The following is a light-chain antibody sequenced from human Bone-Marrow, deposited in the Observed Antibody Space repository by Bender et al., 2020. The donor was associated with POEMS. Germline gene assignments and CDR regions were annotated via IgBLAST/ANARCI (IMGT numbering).Light chain of an antibody. CDR2: EDT. CDR3: YSATDDNCV. J-gene: IGLJ1*01. Sequence: SYELTQPSSVSVFPGQTARITCSGDLLAEKDGRWYQHRPGQAPVLVLYEDTERPSGIPERFSGSRSGTTVTLTISGAQVEDEADYYCYSATDDNCVFGTGTKVT. V-gene: IGLV3-27*01. CDR1: LLAEKD.